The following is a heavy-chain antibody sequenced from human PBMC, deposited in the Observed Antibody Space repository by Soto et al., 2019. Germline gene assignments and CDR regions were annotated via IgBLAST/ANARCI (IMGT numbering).Heavy chain of an antibody. CDR1: GFTFSSYW. CDR2: INRDGSSI. Sequence: EVQLVESGGGLVQPGGSLKLSCAASGFTFSSYWMHWVRQAPGKGLVWVSRINRDGSSINYADSARGRVTNSRDNAKNTLYLQVKGLRAEDTAVYYCAREIATTGEYYFDYWGQGILVTVSS. J-gene: IGHJ4*02. V-gene: IGHV3-74*01. D-gene: IGHD6-13*01. CDR3: AREIATTGEYYFDY.